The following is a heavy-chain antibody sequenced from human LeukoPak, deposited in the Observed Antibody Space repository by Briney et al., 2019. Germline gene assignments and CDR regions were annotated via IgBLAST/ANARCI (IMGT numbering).Heavy chain of an antibody. CDR2: ISGSGGST. CDR3: ANGESYSYYFDY. Sequence: GGSLRLSCAASGFTFSSYGMHWVRQAPGKGLEWVSAISGSGGSTYYADSVKGRFTISRDNSKNTLYLQMNSLRAEDTAVYFCANGESYSYYFDYWGQGTLVTVSS. V-gene: IGHV3-23*01. CDR1: GFTFSSYG. D-gene: IGHD1-26*01. J-gene: IGHJ4*02.